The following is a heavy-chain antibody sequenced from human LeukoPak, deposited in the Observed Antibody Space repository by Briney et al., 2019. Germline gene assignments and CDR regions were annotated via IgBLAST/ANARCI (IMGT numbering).Heavy chain of an antibody. Sequence: SETLSLTCTVSGGSISSYYWSWIRQPPGKGLEWIGYIYYSGSTNYNPSLKSRVTISVDTSKNQFSPKLSSVTAADTAVYYCARLRYSYGSPYYFDYWGQGTLVTVSS. J-gene: IGHJ4*02. V-gene: IGHV4-59*08. D-gene: IGHD5-18*01. CDR2: IYYSGST. CDR3: ARLRYSYGSPYYFDY. CDR1: GGSISSYY.